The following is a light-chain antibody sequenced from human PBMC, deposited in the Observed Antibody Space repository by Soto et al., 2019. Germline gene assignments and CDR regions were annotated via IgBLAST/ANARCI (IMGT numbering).Light chain of an antibody. J-gene: IGLJ2*01. Sequence: QSVLTQPASVSGSPGQSITISCTGTSSDIGGYNFVSWYQQHPGKAPHLMIYEVSNRPSGVSNRFSGSKSGDTASLTISGLQAEDEAYYYCSSYTGSVTLFGGGTKLTVL. CDR3: SSYTGSVTL. CDR1: SSDIGGYNF. V-gene: IGLV2-14*01. CDR2: EVS.